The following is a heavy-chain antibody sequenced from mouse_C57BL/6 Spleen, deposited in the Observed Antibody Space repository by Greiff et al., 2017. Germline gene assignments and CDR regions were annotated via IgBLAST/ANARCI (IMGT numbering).Heavy chain of an antibody. Sequence: QVQLKESGAELVKPGASVKISCKASGYAFSSYWMNWVKQRPGKGLEWIGQIYPGDGDTNYNGKFKGKATLTADKSSSTAYMQLSSLTSEDSAVYFCARSGYGSYGWYFDYWGQGTTLTVSS. J-gene: IGHJ2*01. D-gene: IGHD2-10*02. CDR2: IYPGDGDT. CDR3: ARSGYGSYGWYFDY. V-gene: IGHV1-80*01. CDR1: GYAFSSYW.